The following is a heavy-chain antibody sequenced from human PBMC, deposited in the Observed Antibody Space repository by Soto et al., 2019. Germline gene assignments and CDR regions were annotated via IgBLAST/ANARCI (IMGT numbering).Heavy chain of an antibody. V-gene: IGHV3-30*18. CDR2: ISYDGSNK. D-gene: IGHD3-3*01. J-gene: IGHJ4*02. CDR3: ANLIRFLDYGFDY. Sequence: GGSLRLSCAASGFTFSSYGMHWVRQAPGKGLEWVAVISYDGSNKYYADSVKGRFTISRDNSKNTLYLQMNSLRAEDTAVYYCANLIRFLDYGFDYWGQGTLVTVSS. CDR1: GFTFSSYG.